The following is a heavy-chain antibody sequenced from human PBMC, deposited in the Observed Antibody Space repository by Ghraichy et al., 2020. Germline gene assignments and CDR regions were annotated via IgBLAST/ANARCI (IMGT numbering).Heavy chain of an antibody. Sequence: GGSLRLSCTASGFTFSSSDMHWVRQAPGKGLEWVAVISNDGSAKYYADSVRGRFTISRDNSKNTLYLEMDSLRPEDAAMYYCATEIIGWVYFDYWGQGTLVTVSA. D-gene: IGHD6-19*01. CDR3: ATEIIGWVYFDY. J-gene: IGHJ4*02. CDR1: GFTFSSSD. CDR2: ISNDGSAK. V-gene: IGHV3-30*03.